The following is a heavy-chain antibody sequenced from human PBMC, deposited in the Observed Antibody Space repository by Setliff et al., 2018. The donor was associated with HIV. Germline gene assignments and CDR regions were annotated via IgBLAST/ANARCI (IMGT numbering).Heavy chain of an antibody. Sequence: LTCTVSGGSISSYYWSWIRQPAGKGLEWIGRIYTSGSTNYNPSLKSRVTISVDTSKNQFSLKLSSVTAADTAVYYCARGSAYYYGSGIDYWGQGTLVTVSS. V-gene: IGHV4-4*07. CDR1: GGSISSYY. CDR2: IYTSGST. J-gene: IGHJ4*02. D-gene: IGHD3-10*01. CDR3: ARGSAYYYGSGIDY.